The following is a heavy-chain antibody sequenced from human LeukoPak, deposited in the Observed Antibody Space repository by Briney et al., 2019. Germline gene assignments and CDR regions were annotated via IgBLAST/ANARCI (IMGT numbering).Heavy chain of an antibody. V-gene: IGHV1-8*01. CDR1: GYTFTSYD. J-gene: IGHJ6*02. D-gene: IGHD3-10*01. Sequence: ASVKVSCKASGYTFTSYDINWVRQANGQGLEWMGWMNPNSGNTGYAQKFQGRVTMTRNTSISTAYMELSSLRSEDTAVYYCARSGLPMVRGVIIKSYYYYGMDVWGQGTTVTVSS. CDR2: MNPNSGNT. CDR3: ARSGLPMVRGVIIKSYYYYGMDV.